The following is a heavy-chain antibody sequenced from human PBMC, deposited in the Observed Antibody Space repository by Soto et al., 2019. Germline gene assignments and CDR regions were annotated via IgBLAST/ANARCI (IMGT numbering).Heavy chain of an antibody. CDR3: ARGGGVVVVAASFNYYGXDV. V-gene: IGHV4-34*01. CDR2: INHSGST. CDR1: GGSFSGYY. Sequence: SETLSLTCAVYGGSFSGYYWSWIRQPPGKGLEWIGEINHSGSTNYNPSLKSRVTISVDTSKNQFSLKLSSVTAADTAVYYCARGGGVVVVAASFNYYGXDVWGQGTTVTV. D-gene: IGHD2-15*01. J-gene: IGHJ6*02.